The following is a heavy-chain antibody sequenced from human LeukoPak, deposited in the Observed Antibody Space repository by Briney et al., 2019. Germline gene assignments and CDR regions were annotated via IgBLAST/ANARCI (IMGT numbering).Heavy chain of an antibody. V-gene: IGHV3-21*01. CDR3: PRGPGSGRNYNWFDP. Sequence: GGSLRLSCAASGFTFSSYSMNWVRQAPGKGLEWVSSISGSSSSIYYADSVRGRFTISRDNAKNSLYLQMNSLRAEDTAVYYCPRGPGSGRNYNWFDPWGQGTLVTVSS. D-gene: IGHD3-10*01. CDR2: ISGSSSSI. CDR1: GFTFSSYS. J-gene: IGHJ5*02.